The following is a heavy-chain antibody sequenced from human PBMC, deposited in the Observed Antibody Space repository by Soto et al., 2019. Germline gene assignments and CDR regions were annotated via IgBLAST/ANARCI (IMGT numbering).Heavy chain of an antibody. J-gene: IGHJ4*02. D-gene: IGHD3-22*01. CDR2: IYHSGST. CDR1: GYSISSGYY. V-gene: IGHV4-38-2*01. Sequence: PSETLSLTCAVSGYSISSGYYWGWIRQPPGKGLEWIGSIYHSGSTYYNPSLKSRVAISVDTSKNQFSLKLSSVTAADTAVYYCARGYSSGYYPPAVYYFDYWGQGTLVTVSS. CDR3: ARGYSSGYYPPAVYYFDY.